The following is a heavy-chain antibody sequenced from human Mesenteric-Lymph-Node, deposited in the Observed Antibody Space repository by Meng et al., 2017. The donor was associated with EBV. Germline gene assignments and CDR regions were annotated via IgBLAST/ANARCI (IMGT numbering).Heavy chain of an antibody. V-gene: IGHV4-61*01. D-gene: IGHD3-16*01. J-gene: IGHJ5*01. Sequence: LGASGPGVVKPLEALCVSCPVSGGSVSSTSYYLRWMRQPPAKGLEWMGYVYYSGSTNYNPPLKSRVTISVDTSKNQFSLTLDSVTAADTAVYYCARENPARGNWFDSWGQGALVTVSS. CDR2: VYYSGST. CDR1: GGSVSSTSYY. CDR3: ARENPARGNWFDS.